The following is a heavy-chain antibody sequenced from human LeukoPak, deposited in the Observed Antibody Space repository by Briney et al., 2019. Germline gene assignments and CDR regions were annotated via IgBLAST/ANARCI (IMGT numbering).Heavy chain of an antibody. CDR3: ARGYCSGGSCPYYYYYGMDV. J-gene: IGHJ6*02. D-gene: IGHD2-15*01. Sequence: SVKVSCKASGGTFISYAISWVRQAPGQGLEWMGRIIPIFGIANYAQKFQGRVTITADKSTGTAYMELSSLRSEDTAVYYCARGYCSGGSCPYYYYYGMDVWGQGTTVTVSS. CDR1: GGTFISYA. V-gene: IGHV1-69*04. CDR2: IIPIFGIA.